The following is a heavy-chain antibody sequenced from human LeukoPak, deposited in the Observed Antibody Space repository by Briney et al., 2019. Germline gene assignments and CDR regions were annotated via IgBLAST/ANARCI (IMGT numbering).Heavy chain of an antibody. CDR2: ISRSGGST. D-gene: IGHD3-22*01. CDR1: GFTFSSYA. CDR3: AKGGYYYDSSGYYLHDY. V-gene: IGHV3-23*01. Sequence: GGSLRLSCAASGFTFSSYAMSWVRQAPGKGLEWVSAISRSGGSTAYADSVKGRFTISRDNSKNTLYLQMNSLRAEDTAVYYCAKGGYYYDSSGYYLHDYWGQGTLVTVSS. J-gene: IGHJ4*02.